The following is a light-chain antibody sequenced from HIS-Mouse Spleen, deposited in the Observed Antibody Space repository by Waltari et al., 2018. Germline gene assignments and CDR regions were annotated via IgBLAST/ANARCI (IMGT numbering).Light chain of an antibody. CDR3: QAWDSSTYV. CDR2: QDS. CDR1: KLGDKY. Sequence: SYELTQPPSVSVSPGQTASITCSGDKLGDKYACWYQQKPGQSPVLVIYQDSKRPSGIPARFSGSNSGNTATLTISGTQAMDEADYYCQAWDSSTYVFGTGTNVTVL. J-gene: IGLJ1*01. V-gene: IGLV3-1*01.